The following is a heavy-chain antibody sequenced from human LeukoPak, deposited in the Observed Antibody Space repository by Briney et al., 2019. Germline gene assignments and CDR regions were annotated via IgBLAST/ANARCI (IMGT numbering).Heavy chain of an antibody. CDR1: GFTFSSYA. J-gene: IGHJ4*02. CDR2: ISGSGGST. CDR3: AKDLVSYYDILTGYSAFDH. D-gene: IGHD3-9*01. Sequence: GGSLRLSCAASGFTFSSYAMSWVRQAPGKGLEWVSAISGSGGSTYYADSVKGRFTISRDNSKNTLYLQMNSLRAEDTAVYCCAKDLVSYYDILTGYSAFDHWGQGTLVTVSS. V-gene: IGHV3-23*01.